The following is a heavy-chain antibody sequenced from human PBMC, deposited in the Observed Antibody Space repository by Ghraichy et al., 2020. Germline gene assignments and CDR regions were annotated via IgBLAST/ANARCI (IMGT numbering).Heavy chain of an antibody. CDR2: IRSKAYGGTT. D-gene: IGHD3-10*01. CDR1: GFTFGDYA. V-gene: IGHV3-49*03. CDR3: TRCAEVRGVIITGFDY. J-gene: IGHJ4*02. Sequence: GGSLRLSCTASGFTFGDYAMSWFRQAPGKGLEWVGFIRSKAYGGTTEYAASVKGRFTISRDDSKSIAYLQMNSLKTEDTAVYYCTRCAEVRGVIITGFDYWGQGTLVTVSS.